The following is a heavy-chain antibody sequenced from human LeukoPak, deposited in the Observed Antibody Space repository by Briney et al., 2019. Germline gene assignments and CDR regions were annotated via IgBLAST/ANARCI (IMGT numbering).Heavy chain of an antibody. CDR3: ARGGSGYDLLDY. J-gene: IGHJ4*02. Sequence: SVKVSCKASGGTFSSYAISWVRQAPGQGLEWMGRIIPIFGTANYAQKFRGRVTITTDESTSTAYMELSSLRSEDTAVYYCARGGSGYDLLDYWGQGTLVTVSS. V-gene: IGHV1-69*05. CDR1: GGTFSSYA. D-gene: IGHD5-12*01. CDR2: IIPIFGTA.